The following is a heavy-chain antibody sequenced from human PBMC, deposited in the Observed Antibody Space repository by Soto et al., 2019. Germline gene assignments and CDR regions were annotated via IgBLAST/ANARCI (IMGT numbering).Heavy chain of an antibody. J-gene: IGHJ3*01. V-gene: IGHV3-48*01. Sequence: GGSLRLSCAASGFTFSSYSMNWVRQAPGKGLEWVSYISSSSSTIYYADSVKGRFTISRDNAKNSLYLQMNSLRAEDTAVYYCSRESGNHTDAYDFCSQGTFV. CDR1: GFTFSSYS. D-gene: IGHD4-4*01. CDR3: SRESGNHTDAYDF. CDR2: ISSSSSTI.